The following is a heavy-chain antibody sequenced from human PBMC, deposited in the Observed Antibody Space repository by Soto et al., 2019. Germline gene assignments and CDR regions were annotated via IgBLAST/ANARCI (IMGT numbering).Heavy chain of an antibody. J-gene: IGHJ4*02. CDR3: ARSPIYGDYVGY. Sequence: PSETLSLTCTVSGGSISSSSYYWGWIRQPPGKGLEWIGSIYYSGSTHYNPSLKSRVTISVDTSKNQFSLKLSSVTAADTAVYYCARSPIYGDYVGYWGQGTLVTVSS. D-gene: IGHD4-17*01. CDR2: IYYSGST. CDR1: GGSISSSSYY. V-gene: IGHV4-39*01.